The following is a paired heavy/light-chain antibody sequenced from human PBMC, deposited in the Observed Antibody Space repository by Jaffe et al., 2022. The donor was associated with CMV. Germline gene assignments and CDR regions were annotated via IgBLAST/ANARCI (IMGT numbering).Light chain of an antibody. V-gene: IGKV1-39*01. CDR1: QSISSY. Sequence: DIQMTQSPSSLSASVGDRVTITCRASQSISSYLNWYQQKPGKAPKLLIYAASSLQSGVPSRFSGSGSGTDFTLTISSLQPEDFATYYCQQSYSTPVTFGGGTKVEIK. CDR2: AAS. J-gene: IGKJ4*01. CDR3: QQSYSTPVT.
Heavy chain of an antibody. Sequence: EVQLLESGGGLVQPGGSLRLSCAASGFTFSSYAMSWVRQAPGKGLEWVSAISGSGGSTYYADSVKGRFTISRDNSKNTLYLQMNSLRAEDTAVYYCANEKKSRVRGVLYYYGMDVWGQGTTVTVSS. V-gene: IGHV3-23*01. CDR2: ISGSGGST. CDR3: ANEKKSRVRGVLYYYGMDV. CDR1: GFTFSSYA. J-gene: IGHJ6*02. D-gene: IGHD3-10*01.